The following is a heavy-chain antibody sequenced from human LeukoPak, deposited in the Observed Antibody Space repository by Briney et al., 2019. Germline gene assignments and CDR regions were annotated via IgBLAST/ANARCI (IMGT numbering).Heavy chain of an antibody. CDR2: ISGSGGST. D-gene: IGHD6-13*01. V-gene: IGHV3-23*01. CDR1: GFTFSNYA. Sequence: PGGSLRLSCAASGFTFSNYAMNWVRQAPGKGLEWVSAISGSGGSTYYADSVRGRFTISRDNAKNSLYLQMNSLRAEDTAVYYCARSDSSSAPAFDYWGQGTLVTVSS. CDR3: ARSDSSSAPAFDY. J-gene: IGHJ4*02.